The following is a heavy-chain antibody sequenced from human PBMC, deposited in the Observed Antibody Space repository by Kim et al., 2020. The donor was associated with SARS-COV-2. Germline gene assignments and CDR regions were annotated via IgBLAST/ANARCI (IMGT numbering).Heavy chain of an antibody. Sequence: GGSLRLSCAASGFTFSSYAMSWVRQAPGKGLQWVAAIRHNGGGTYYADSVKGRFTISRDNSKNTLYLQMNSLRAEDTAVYYCARVGQPWLVHSPLNAFDIWGQGTMVTVSS. D-gene: IGHD6-19*01. J-gene: IGHJ3*02. CDR3: ARVGQPWLVHSPLNAFDI. V-gene: IGHV3-23*01. CDR2: IRHNGGGT. CDR1: GFTFSSYA.